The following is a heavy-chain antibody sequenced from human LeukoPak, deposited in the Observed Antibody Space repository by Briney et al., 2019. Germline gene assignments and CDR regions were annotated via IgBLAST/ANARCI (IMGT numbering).Heavy chain of an antibody. CDR2: TRNKANSYTT. D-gene: IGHD1-14*01. V-gene: IGHV3-72*01. CDR3: ARGKQITGHIPNYGMDV. CDR1: GFTFSDHY. Sequence: PGGSLRLSCAASGFTFSDHYMDWVRQAPGKGLEWVGRTRNKANSYTTEYAASVKGRFTISRDDSKNSLYLQMNSLKTEDTAVYYCARGKQITGHIPNYGMDVWGQGTTVTVSS. J-gene: IGHJ6*02.